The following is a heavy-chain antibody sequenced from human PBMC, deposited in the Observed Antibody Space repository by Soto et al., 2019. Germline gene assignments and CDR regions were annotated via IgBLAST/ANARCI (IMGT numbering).Heavy chain of an antibody. V-gene: IGHV1-2*02. CDR2: INPNSGGT. D-gene: IGHD2-15*01. Sequence: ASVKVSCKASGYTFAGYYMHWVRQAPGQGLEWMGWINPNSGGTNYAQKFQGRVTMTRDTSISTAYMELSRLRSDDTAVYYCARVDCSGGSCPINYYYYGMDVWGQGTTVTVSS. J-gene: IGHJ6*02. CDR3: ARVDCSGGSCPINYYYYGMDV. CDR1: GYTFAGYY.